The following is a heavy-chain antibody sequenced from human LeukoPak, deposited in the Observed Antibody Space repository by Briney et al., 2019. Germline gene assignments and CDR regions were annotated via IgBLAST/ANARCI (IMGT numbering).Heavy chain of an antibody. Sequence: PGGSLRLSCAASGFTFSNCWMTWVRQAPGKGLEWVANINQDGSTKQYVGSVKGRFTIFRDNAKNSLYLQMNSLRVDDTAVYYCAKGGRYFDWLLSEDWFDPWGQGTLVTVSS. V-gene: IGHV3-7*01. D-gene: IGHD3-9*01. CDR3: AKGGRYFDWLLSEDWFDP. J-gene: IGHJ5*02. CDR2: INQDGSTK. CDR1: GFTFSNCW.